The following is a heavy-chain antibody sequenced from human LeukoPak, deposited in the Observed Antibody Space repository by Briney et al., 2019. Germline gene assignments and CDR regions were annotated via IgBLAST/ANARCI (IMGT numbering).Heavy chain of an antibody. CDR3: ARSSAAAAYYFDY. J-gene: IGHJ4*02. CDR2: ISYSGRT. D-gene: IGHD6-13*01. CDR1: GGSISNYF. V-gene: IGHV4-59*01. Sequence: SETLSLTCTVSGGSISNYFWSWIRQPPGKGLEWIGYISYSGRTNYNPSLKSRVAISVDTSRNQFSLRLTSVTAADMAVYYCARSSAAAAYYFDYWGQGTLVTVSS.